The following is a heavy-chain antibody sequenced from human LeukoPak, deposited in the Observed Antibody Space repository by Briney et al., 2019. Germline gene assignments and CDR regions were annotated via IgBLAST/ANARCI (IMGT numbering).Heavy chain of an antibody. J-gene: IGHJ6*03. D-gene: IGHD5-18*01. V-gene: IGHV1-46*01. CDR3: ARLGMDTAMVTGAYYYYYYMDV. CDR1: GHTFTSYY. CDR2: INPSGGST. Sequence: GASVKVSCKASGHTFTSYYMHWVRQAPGQGLEWMGIINPSGGSTSYAQKFQGRVTMTRDTSTSTVYMELSSLRSEDTAVYYCARLGMDTAMVTGAYYYYYYMDVWGKGTTVTVSS.